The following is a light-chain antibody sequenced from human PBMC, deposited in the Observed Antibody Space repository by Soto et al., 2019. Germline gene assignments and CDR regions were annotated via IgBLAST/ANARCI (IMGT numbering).Light chain of an antibody. CDR3: SSYTTSGTPYV. V-gene: IGLV2-14*01. Sequence: QSVLTQPASVSGSPGQSITISCTGTSSDVGGYHYVSWYQQLPGKAPKLMIYEVTKRPSGVSNRFSGSKSDNTASLTISGLQPEDEADYYCSSYTTSGTPYVFGTGTKLTVL. CDR1: SSDVGGYHY. J-gene: IGLJ1*01. CDR2: EVT.